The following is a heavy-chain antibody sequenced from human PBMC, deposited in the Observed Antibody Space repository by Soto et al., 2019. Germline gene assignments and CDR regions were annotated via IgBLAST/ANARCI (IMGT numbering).Heavy chain of an antibody. J-gene: IGHJ6*01. V-gene: IGHV1-18*01. Sequence: AASVKVSCKECGDGFASYGMGWGRQAPGQGPEWMGWIRRYNGRTNYAQNVKERDVLTTDLSTNPVYLELRSLPSDDTAMYYCGIWRTDSYATDGLGHGITVTAPQ. CDR1: GDGFASYG. CDR3: GIWRTDSYATDG. CDR2: IRRYNGRT. D-gene: IGHD5-18*01.